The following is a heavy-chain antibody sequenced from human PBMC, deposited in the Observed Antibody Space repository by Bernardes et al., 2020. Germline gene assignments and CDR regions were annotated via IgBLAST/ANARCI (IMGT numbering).Heavy chain of an antibody. CDR1: GFTFSINY. D-gene: IGHD3-16*02. V-gene: IGHV3-66*04. Sequence: GGSLRLSCAASGFTFSINYMRWVRQATGKGLEWVSVIYSGGSTYYADSVKGRFTISRDNSKNTLYLQMNSLRAEDTAVYYCARRIWGSYRTGYGMDVWGKGTTVTVSS. J-gene: IGHJ6*04. CDR2: IYSGGST. CDR3: ARRIWGSYRTGYGMDV.